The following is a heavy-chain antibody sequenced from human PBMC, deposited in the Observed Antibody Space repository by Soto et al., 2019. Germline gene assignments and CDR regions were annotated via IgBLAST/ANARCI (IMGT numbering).Heavy chain of an antibody. D-gene: IGHD4-17*01. J-gene: IGHJ6*02. CDR3: AREGSTVTTRWGMDV. CDR2: ISYDGSNK. Sequence: QVQLVESGGGVVQPGRSLRLSCAASGFTFSSYAMHWVRQAPGKGLEWVAVISYDGSNKYYADSVKGRFTISRDNSKNTLYLHMNSLRAEDTAVYYCAREGSTVTTRWGMDVWGQGTTVTVSS. CDR1: GFTFSSYA. V-gene: IGHV3-30-3*01.